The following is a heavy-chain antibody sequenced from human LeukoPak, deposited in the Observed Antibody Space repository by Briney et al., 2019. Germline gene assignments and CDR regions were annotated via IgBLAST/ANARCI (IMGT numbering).Heavy chain of an antibody. CDR2: IYTSGST. D-gene: IGHD3-9*01. Sequence: TSETLSLTCTVSGGSISSYYWSWIRQPAGKGLEWIGRIYTSGSTNYNPSIKSRVTMSVDTSKNQFSLKLSSVTAADTAVYYCARDATFFDWLHPADAFDIWCQGTMVTVSS. CDR1: GGSISSYY. J-gene: IGHJ3*02. V-gene: IGHV4-4*07. CDR3: ARDATFFDWLHPADAFDI.